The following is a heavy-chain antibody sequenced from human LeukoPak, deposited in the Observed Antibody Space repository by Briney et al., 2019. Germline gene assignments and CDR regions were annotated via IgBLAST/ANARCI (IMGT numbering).Heavy chain of an antibody. J-gene: IGHJ6*02. Sequence: GRSLRPSCAASGFTFSSYGMHWVRQAPGKGLEWVAVIWYDGSNKYYADSVKGRFTISRDNSKNTLYLQMNSLRAEDTAVYYCAREAAGARGMDVWGQGTTVTVS. CDR3: AREAAGARGMDV. V-gene: IGHV3-33*01. CDR2: IWYDGSNK. CDR1: GFTFSSYG. D-gene: IGHD6-25*01.